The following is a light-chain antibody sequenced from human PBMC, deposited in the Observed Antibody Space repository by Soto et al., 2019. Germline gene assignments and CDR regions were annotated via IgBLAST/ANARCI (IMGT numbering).Light chain of an antibody. CDR2: SAS. J-gene: IGKJ3*01. V-gene: IGKV3-20*01. CDR1: QTVSSNY. CDR3: HQYGSSPLT. Sequence: EIVMTQFPDTLSLSPGERATLSCRASQTVSSNYLAWCQQRPGQAPRLLIYSASSRATGIPDRFSGSGSGTDFTLTISRLEPEDFAVYYCHQYGSSPLTFGPGTKV.